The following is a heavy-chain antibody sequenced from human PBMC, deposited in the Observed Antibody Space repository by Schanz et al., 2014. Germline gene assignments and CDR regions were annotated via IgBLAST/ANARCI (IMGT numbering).Heavy chain of an antibody. D-gene: IGHD3-10*01. V-gene: IGHV3-23*04. CDR3: AKDGPGGSGSYSADGGMDV. CDR2: LSEGGGGT. Sequence: EVQLVESGGGLVQPGGSLRLSCTASGFTFSSYSMNWVRQAPGKGLEWVSALSEGGGGTHYADSVRGRFTISSDSSKNTLYLQMSSLRADDTAVYYCAKDGPGGSGSYSADGGMDVWGQGTTVTVSS. J-gene: IGHJ6*02. CDR1: GFTFSSYS.